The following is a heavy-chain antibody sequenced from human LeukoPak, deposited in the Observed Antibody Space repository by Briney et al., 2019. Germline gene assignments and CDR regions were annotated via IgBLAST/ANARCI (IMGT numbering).Heavy chain of an antibody. D-gene: IGHD3-3*01. CDR1: GFTFSNYS. V-gene: IGHV3-21*01. Sequence: GGSLRLSCAASGFTFSNYSMNWVRQAPGKGLEWVSSISSSSSYIYYADSVKGRFTIPRDNAKNSLYLQMNSLRAEDTAVYYCASYGFHRRISRRYDLDYFQHWGQGTLVTVSS. J-gene: IGHJ1*01. CDR2: ISSSSSYI. CDR3: ASYGFHRRISRRYDLDYFQH.